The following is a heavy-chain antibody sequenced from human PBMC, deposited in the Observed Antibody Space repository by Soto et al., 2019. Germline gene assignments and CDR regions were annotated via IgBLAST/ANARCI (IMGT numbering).Heavy chain of an antibody. CDR3: AREDFGTQVVPAAYRY. Sequence: ASVKVSCKASGYTFTSYGISWVRQAPGQGLEWMGWISAYNGNTNYAQKLQGRVTMTTDTSTSTAYMELRSLRSDDTAVYYCAREDFGTQVVPAAYRYWGQGTLVPSPQ. J-gene: IGHJ4*02. V-gene: IGHV1-18*01. D-gene: IGHD2-2*01. CDR1: GYTFTSYG. CDR2: ISAYNGNT.